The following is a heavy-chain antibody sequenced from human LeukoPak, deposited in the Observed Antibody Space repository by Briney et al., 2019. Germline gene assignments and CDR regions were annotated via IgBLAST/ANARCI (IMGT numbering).Heavy chain of an antibody. CDR3: ARDRNVDINWFDP. Sequence: GASVKVSCKASGYTFTGYYMHWVRQAPGQGLEWMGWINPNSGGTNYAQKFQGRVTMTRDTSISTAYMELSRLRSDDTAVYYCARDRNVDINWFDPWGQGTLDTVSS. CDR1: GYTFTGYY. CDR2: INPNSGGT. J-gene: IGHJ5*02. V-gene: IGHV1-2*02. D-gene: IGHD5-12*01.